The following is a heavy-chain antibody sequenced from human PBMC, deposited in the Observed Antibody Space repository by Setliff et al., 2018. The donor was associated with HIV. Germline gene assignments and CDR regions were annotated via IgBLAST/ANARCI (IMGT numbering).Heavy chain of an antibody. CDR1: GYTFSAYH. Sequence: ASVKVSCKASGYTFSAYHMDWVRQAPGQGLEWMGIINPSGGSASYAEKFQGRVTMTSDTSTNTVYMELRSLRSDDTAVYYCAGYREGYCSGDNCYSGNESWGQGTLVTVSS. CDR2: INPSGGSA. J-gene: IGHJ5*02. D-gene: IGHD2-15*01. CDR3: AGYREGYCSGDNCYSGNES. V-gene: IGHV1-46*01.